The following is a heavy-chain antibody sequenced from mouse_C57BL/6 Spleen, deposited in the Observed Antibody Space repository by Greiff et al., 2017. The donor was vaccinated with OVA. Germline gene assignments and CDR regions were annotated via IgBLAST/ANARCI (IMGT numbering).Heavy chain of an antibody. V-gene: IGHV1-69*01. CDR2: IDPSDSYT. D-gene: IGHD2-4*01. J-gene: IGHJ4*01. CDR1: GYTFTSYW. CDR3: ARGYDYLYAMDY. Sequence: VQLQQPGAELVMPGASVKLSCKASGYTFTSYWMHWVKQRPGQGLEWIGEIDPSDSYTNYNQKFKGKSTLTVDKSSSTAYMQLSSLTSEDSAVYYCARGYDYLYAMDYWGQGTSVTVSS.